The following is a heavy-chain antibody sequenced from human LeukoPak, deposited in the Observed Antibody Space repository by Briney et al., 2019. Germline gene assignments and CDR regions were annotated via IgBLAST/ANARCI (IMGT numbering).Heavy chain of an antibody. D-gene: IGHD3-22*01. J-gene: IGHJ4*02. CDR1: GGTFISYA. CDR2: INHSFGTE. CDR3: ARPSSYYDSSGLEN. V-gene: IGHV1-69*05. Sequence: SVKVSCKASGGTFISYAISWVGEPPGQGLEWMGGINHSFGTENYAQKFQCRVTITTDESTSTAYMELSSLRPEDTAVYYCARPSSYYDSSGLENWGQGTLVTVSS.